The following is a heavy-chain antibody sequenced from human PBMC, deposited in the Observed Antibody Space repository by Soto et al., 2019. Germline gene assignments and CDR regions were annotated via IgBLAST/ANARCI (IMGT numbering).Heavy chain of an antibody. V-gene: IGHV1-69*13. Sequence: SVKVSCKASGGTFSSYAISWVRQAPGQGLEWMGGIIPIFGTANYARKFQGRVTITADESTSTAHMELSSLRSEDTAVYYCARGFYDSSGYRLRGVVHWGQGTLVTVSS. CDR1: GGTFSSYA. CDR2: IIPIFGTA. D-gene: IGHD3-22*01. J-gene: IGHJ4*02. CDR3: ARGFYDSSGYRLRGVVH.